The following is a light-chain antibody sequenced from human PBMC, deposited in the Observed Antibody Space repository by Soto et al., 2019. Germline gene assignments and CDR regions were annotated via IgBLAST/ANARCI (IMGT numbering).Light chain of an antibody. CDR2: SSN. CDR1: SSNIGSNS. J-gene: IGLJ2*01. Sequence: QSVLTQPPSAYGTPGQRVTISCSGSSSNIGSNSVNWYQQLPGTAPKLLMYSSNQRPSGVPDRFSSSKSGTSASLAISGLQSEDEADYYCAAWDDSLNGVVFGGGTKLTVL. V-gene: IGLV1-44*01. CDR3: AAWDDSLNGVV.